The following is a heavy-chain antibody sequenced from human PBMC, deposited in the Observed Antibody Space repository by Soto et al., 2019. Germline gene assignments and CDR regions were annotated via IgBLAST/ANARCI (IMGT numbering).Heavy chain of an antibody. CDR1: GGSISSGDYY. J-gene: IGHJ4*02. V-gene: IGHV4-30-4*02. CDR2: IYYSGST. Sequence: PSETLSLTCTVSGGSISSGDYYWSWIRQPPGKGLEWIGYIYYSGSTYYNPSLKSRVTISVDTSKNQFSLKLSSLRSEDTAVYYCARERYSYGEDYWGQGTLVTVSS. CDR3: ARERYSYGEDY. D-gene: IGHD5-18*01.